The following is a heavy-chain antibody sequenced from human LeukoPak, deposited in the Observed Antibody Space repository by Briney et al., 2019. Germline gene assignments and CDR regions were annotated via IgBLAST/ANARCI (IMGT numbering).Heavy chain of an antibody. CDR3: ARDTYYYDSSGYYPFDY. V-gene: IGHV4-4*07. CDR2: IYTSGST. J-gene: IGHJ4*02. CDR1: GLSISSYY. Sequence: SETLSLTCSVCGLSISSYYWGWIRQPAGKGLEWIERIYTSGSTNYNPSLKSRVTMSVDTSKNQFSLKLSSVTAADTAVYYCARDTYYYDSSGYYPFDYWGQGTLVTVS. D-gene: IGHD3-22*01.